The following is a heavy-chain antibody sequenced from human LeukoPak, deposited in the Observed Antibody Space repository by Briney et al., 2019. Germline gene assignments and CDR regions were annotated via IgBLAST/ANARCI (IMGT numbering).Heavy chain of an antibody. CDR1: GFTFSSYA. J-gene: IGHJ4*02. CDR2: ISGSGGST. Sequence: GGSLRLSCAASGFTFSSYAMSWVRQAPGKGLEWVSAISGSGGSTYYADSVKGRFTISRDSSKNTLYLQMNSLRAEDTAVYYCAKGVGLSYYGSGYFDYWGQGTLVTVSS. CDR3: AKGVGLSYYGSGYFDY. D-gene: IGHD3-10*01. V-gene: IGHV3-23*01.